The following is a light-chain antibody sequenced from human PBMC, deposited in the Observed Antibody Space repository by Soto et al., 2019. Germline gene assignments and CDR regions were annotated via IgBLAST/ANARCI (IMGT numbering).Light chain of an antibody. Sequence: DIQMTQSPSTMSASLGERVTITCRASQSISSWLAWYQQKPGKAPKLLIYKASSLEGGVPSRFSGSGSGTEFTLTISSLQPDDFATYYCQQYNSYWTFGQGTKVDIK. CDR3: QQYNSYWT. CDR2: KAS. J-gene: IGKJ1*01. V-gene: IGKV1-5*03. CDR1: QSISSW.